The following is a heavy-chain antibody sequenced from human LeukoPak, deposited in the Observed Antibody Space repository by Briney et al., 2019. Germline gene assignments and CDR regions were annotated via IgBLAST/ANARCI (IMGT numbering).Heavy chain of an antibody. Sequence: SETLSLTCTVSGGSISSSSYSWGWIRQPPGKGLERIGSIYYSGSTYYNPSLKSRVTISVDTSKNQFSLKLSSVTAADTAVYYCARHSSGWYFDYWGQGTLVTVSS. CDR1: GGSISSSSYS. V-gene: IGHV4-39*01. CDR3: ARHSSGWYFDY. J-gene: IGHJ4*02. D-gene: IGHD6-19*01. CDR2: IYYSGST.